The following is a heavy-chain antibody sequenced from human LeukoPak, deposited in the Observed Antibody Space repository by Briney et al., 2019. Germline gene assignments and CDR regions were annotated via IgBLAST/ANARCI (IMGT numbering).Heavy chain of an antibody. V-gene: IGHV1-18*01. CDR3: ARSREQLWSPIPPTYFDY. CDR2: ISAYNGNT. D-gene: IGHD5-18*01. J-gene: IGHJ4*02. Sequence: ASVKVSCKASGYTFTSYGISWVRQAPGQGLEWMGWISAYNGNTNYAQKLQGRVTMTTVTSTSTAYMELRSLRSDDTAVYYCARSREQLWSPIPPTYFDYWGQGTLVTVSS. CDR1: GYTFTSYG.